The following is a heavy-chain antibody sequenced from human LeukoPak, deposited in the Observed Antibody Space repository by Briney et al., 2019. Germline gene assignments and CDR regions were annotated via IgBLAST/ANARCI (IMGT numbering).Heavy chain of an antibody. CDR1: GFTFSSYS. D-gene: IGHD1-26*01. J-gene: IGHJ6*03. Sequence: GGSLRLSCAASGFTFSSYSMNWVRQAPGKGLEWVSYISSISTTIYYADSVKGRSTISRDNAKNSLYLQMNSLRAEDTGVYYCARDPGYGGNYYMDVWGKGTTVSVSS. V-gene: IGHV3-48*01. CDR2: ISSISTTI. CDR3: ARDPGYGGNYYMDV.